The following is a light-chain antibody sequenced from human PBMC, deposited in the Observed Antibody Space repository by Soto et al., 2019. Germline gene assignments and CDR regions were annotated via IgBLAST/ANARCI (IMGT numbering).Light chain of an antibody. V-gene: IGLV1-40*01. J-gene: IGLJ2*01. CDR3: QSYDSSLSGSV. Sequence: QSVLTQPPSVSGAPGQRVTISCTGSSSNIGAGYDVHWYQQLPGTAPKLLIYGNSNRPSGVPDLFAGSKSGTSASLAITGRQAEYEADYYCQSYDSSLSGSVFGGGTKLTVL. CDR1: SSNIGAGYD. CDR2: GNS.